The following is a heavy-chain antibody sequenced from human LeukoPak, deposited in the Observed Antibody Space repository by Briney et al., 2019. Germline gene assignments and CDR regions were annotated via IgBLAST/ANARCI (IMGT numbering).Heavy chain of an antibody. Sequence: SETLSLTCAVSGYSISSGYYWGWIRQPPGKGLEWIGSIYHSGSAYYNPSLKSRVTISLDTSKNQFSLKLSSVTAADTAVYYCARGLGNNWFDPWGQGTLVTVSS. CDR3: ARGLGNNWFDP. J-gene: IGHJ5*02. CDR1: GYSISSGYY. CDR2: IYHSGSA. D-gene: IGHD3-16*01. V-gene: IGHV4-38-2*01.